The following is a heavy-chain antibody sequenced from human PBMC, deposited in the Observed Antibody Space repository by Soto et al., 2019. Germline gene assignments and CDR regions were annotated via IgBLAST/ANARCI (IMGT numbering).Heavy chain of an antibody. J-gene: IGHJ4*02. CDR2: ISAYNGNT. CDR3: ERSRAAALDFNY. Sequence: QVQLLQSGAEVKKPGASVKVSCKASGYNFTSYGISWVRQAPGQGLEWMGWISAYNGNTNYAQKLQGRDTMATDRSTSTADMEQRSLRSHEPAVDYCERSRAAALDFNYWGQGTLVTV. V-gene: IGHV1-18*01. CDR1: GYNFTSYG. D-gene: IGHD6-6*01.